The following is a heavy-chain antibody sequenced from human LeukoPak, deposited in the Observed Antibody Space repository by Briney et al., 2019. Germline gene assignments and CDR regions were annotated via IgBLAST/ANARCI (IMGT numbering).Heavy chain of an antibody. V-gene: IGHV3-30*02. CDR3: AKDREGNPLGQQLVFAIYYYYYYMDV. J-gene: IGHJ6*03. D-gene: IGHD6-13*01. CDR2: IRYDGSNK. Sequence: PGGSLRLSCAASGFTFSSYGMHWVRQAPGKGLEWVAFIRYDGSNKYYADSVKGRFTISRDNSKNTLYLQMNSLRAEDTAVYYCAKDREGNPLGQQLVFAIYYYYYYMDVWGKGTTVTVSS. CDR1: GFTFSSYG.